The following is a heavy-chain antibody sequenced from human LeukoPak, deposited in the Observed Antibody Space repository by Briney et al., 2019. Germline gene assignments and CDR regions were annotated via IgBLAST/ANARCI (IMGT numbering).Heavy chain of an antibody. CDR1: GGTLSSYA. V-gene: IGHV1-69*04. J-gene: IGHJ4*02. CDR2: IIPILGIA. D-gene: IGHD3-9*01. Sequence: SVKVSCKASGGTLSSYAISWVRQAPGQGLEWMGRIIPILGIANYAQKFQGRVTITADKSTSTAYMELSSLRSEDTAVYYCARTRDYDILTGYPFDYWGQGTLVTVSS. CDR3: ARTRDYDILTGYPFDY.